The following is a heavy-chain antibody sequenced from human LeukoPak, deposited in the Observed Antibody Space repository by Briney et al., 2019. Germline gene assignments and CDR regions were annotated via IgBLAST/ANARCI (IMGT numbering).Heavy chain of an antibody. CDR3: ARRGGSYKPRQVDY. Sequence: PSETLSLTCTVSGGSISSSSYYWGWIRQPPGKGLEWIGSIYYSGSTYYNPSLKSRLTISVDTSKNQFSLKLKSVTAADTAVYYCARRGGSYKPRQVDYWGQGTLVTVSS. CDR1: GGSISSSSYY. CDR2: IYYSGST. J-gene: IGHJ4*02. V-gene: IGHV4-39*01. D-gene: IGHD1-26*01.